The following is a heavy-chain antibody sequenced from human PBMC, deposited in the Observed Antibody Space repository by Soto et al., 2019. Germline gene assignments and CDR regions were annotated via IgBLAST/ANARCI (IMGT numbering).Heavy chain of an antibody. D-gene: IGHD3-10*01. CDR3: ARGSVMVRGVIIELNWFDP. Sequence: PSETLSLTCTVSGGSISSYDWSWIRQPPGKGLEWIGYIYYSGSTNYNPSLKSRVTISVDTSKNQFSLKLSSVTAADTAVYYCARGSVMVRGVIIELNWFDPWGQGTLVTVSS. J-gene: IGHJ5*02. CDR2: IYYSGST. V-gene: IGHV4-59*01. CDR1: GGSISSYD.